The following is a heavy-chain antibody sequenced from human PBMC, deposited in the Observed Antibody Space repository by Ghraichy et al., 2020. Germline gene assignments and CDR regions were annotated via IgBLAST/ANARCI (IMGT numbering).Heavy chain of an antibody. Sequence: GGSLRLSCAASGFTFSSYAMSWVRQAPGKGLEWVSAISGSGGSTYYADSVKGRFTISRDNSKNTLYLQMNSLRAEDTAVYYCAKASYYDILTGYEYFDYWGQGTLVTVSS. CDR3: AKASYYDILTGYEYFDY. CDR2: ISGSGGST. D-gene: IGHD3-9*01. V-gene: IGHV3-23*01. J-gene: IGHJ4*02. CDR1: GFTFSSYA.